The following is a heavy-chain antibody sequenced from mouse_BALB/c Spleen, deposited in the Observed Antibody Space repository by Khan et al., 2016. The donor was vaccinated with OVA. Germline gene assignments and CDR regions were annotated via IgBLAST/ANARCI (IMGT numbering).Heavy chain of an antibody. Sequence: EVQLQESGPGLVKPSQSLSLTCTVTGYSITSDYAWNWIRQFPGNKLEWMGYISYSGSTNYNPSLKSRISITRETSKKQFFHHLKSVTPEDTATYYCARDVSRYNDAMDYCGQGTSVTFSS. CDR1: GYSITSDYA. CDR3: ARDVSRYNDAMDY. D-gene: IGHD1-3*01. J-gene: IGHJ4*01. V-gene: IGHV3-2*02. CDR2: ISYSGST.